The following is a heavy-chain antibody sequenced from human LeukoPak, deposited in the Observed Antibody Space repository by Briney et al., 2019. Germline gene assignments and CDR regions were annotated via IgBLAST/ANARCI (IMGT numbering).Heavy chain of an antibody. Sequence: KPSETLSHTPTHPGGSISSYYWSWIRHPPGGRLECIGHILTSGSTNYNPSLKSRVTMSVETSKNQFSLKLSSVTAADTAVYYCARVGIAVAGTIDYWCQGTLVTVSS. J-gene: IGHJ4*02. CDR3: ARVGIAVAGTIDY. CDR1: GGSISSYY. CDR2: ILTSGST. D-gene: IGHD6-19*01. V-gene: IGHV4-4*07.